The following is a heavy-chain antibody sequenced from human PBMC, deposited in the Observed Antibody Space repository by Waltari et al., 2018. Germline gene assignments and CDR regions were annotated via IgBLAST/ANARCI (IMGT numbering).Heavy chain of an antibody. Sequence: QVQLVQSGAEVKKPGSSVKVSCKASGGTFSSYAISWVRQAPGQGLEWMGGIIPIFGTANYAQKFQGRVTSTADESTSTAYMELSSLRSEDTAVYYCAREVKVPAAIRGPYYYYYYMDVWGKGTTVTISS. V-gene: IGHV1-69*12. CDR1: GGTFSSYA. D-gene: IGHD2-2*02. CDR3: AREVKVPAAIRGPYYYYYYMDV. CDR2: IIPIFGTA. J-gene: IGHJ6*03.